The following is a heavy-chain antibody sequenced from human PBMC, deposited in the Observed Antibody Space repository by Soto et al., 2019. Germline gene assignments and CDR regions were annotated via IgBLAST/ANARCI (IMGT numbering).Heavy chain of an antibody. CDR1: GYSFTSYW. V-gene: IGHV5-51*01. CDR3: ARAYCSSTSCYVGDFDY. CDR2: IYPGDSDT. J-gene: IGHJ4*02. D-gene: IGHD2-2*01. Sequence: GESLKISCKGSGYSFTSYWIGWVRQMPGKGLEWMGIIYPGDSDTRYSPSFQGQVTISADKSISTAYLQWSSLKASDTAMYYCARAYCSSTSCYVGDFDYWGQGTLVTVSS.